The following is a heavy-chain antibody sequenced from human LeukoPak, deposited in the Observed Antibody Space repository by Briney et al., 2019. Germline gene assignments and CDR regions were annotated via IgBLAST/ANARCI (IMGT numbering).Heavy chain of an antibody. V-gene: IGHV4-4*07. D-gene: IGHD6-13*01. J-gene: IGHJ6*03. CDR3: ARLRYHRWQQLALYYMDV. CDR1: GDSLSRYY. Sequence: SETLSLTCNVSGDSLSRYYWSWIRQPAGKGLEWIGRIYITGSTNYNPSLKSRVTISVDTSKNQFSLKLSSVTAADTAVYYCARLRYHRWQQLALYYMDVWGKGTTVTISS. CDR2: IYITGST.